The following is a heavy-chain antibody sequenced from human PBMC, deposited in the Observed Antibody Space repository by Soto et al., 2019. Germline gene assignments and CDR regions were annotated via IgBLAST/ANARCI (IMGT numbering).Heavy chain of an antibody. Sequence: SQTLSLTCDISGDSVSSNSAGWNWIRQTPSRGLEWLGRTYYRSKWYNNYAVSVTSRVSVNPDTAKNQFSLQLNSVTPEDTAVYYCARGSWDDVSGHYYMDVWGKGTTVTVSS. V-gene: IGHV6-1*01. J-gene: IGHJ6*03. CDR2: TYYRSKWYN. CDR3: ARGSWDDVSGHYYMDV. D-gene: IGHD1-1*01. CDR1: GDSVSSNSAG.